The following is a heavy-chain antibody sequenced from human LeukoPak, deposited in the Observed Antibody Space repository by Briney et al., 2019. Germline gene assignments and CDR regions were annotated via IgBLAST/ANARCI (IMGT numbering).Heavy chain of an antibody. CDR3: ARDRPNWGIDC. CDR2: IRQDGNEK. V-gene: IGHV3-7*01. CDR1: EFTLSNYW. D-gene: IGHD7-27*01. J-gene: IGHJ4*02. Sequence: GGSLRLSCAGAEFTLSNYWMSWVRQAPGKGLEWVANIRQDGNEKYYVDSVKGRFTISRDNAKNSLYLQMNSLRDEDTAVYYCARDRPNWGIDCWGQGTLVTVSS.